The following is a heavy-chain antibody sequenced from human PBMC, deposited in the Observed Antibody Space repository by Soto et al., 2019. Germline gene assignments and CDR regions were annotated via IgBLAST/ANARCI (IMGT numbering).Heavy chain of an antibody. CDR2: ISAYNGNT. CDR3: ARDSGVVVATTGVFDY. V-gene: IGHV1-18*01. CDR1: GYTFTSYG. D-gene: IGHD5-12*01. Sequence: GASVKVSCKASGYTFTSYGISSVRQAPGQGLEWMGWISAYNGNTNYAQKLQGRVTMTTDTSTSTAYMELRSLRSDDTAVYYCARDSGVVVATTGVFDYSGQGTLVTVSS. J-gene: IGHJ4*02.